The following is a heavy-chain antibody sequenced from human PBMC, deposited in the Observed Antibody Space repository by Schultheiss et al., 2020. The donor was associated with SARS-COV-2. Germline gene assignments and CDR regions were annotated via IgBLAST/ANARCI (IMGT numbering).Heavy chain of an antibody. V-gene: IGHV4-59*01. J-gene: IGHJ4*02. CDR3: ARAASVEQLFSVRGGHLDY. CDR1: GSSISGYF. Sequence: SETLSLTCTVSGSSISGYFWTWIRQPPGKGLEQVGNIYYTGITKYSPSLKSRITISVDTSKKQFSLRLGSVTAADTAVYYCARAASVEQLFSVRGGHLDYWGRGTQVTVSS. CDR2: IYYTGIT. D-gene: IGHD3-10*01.